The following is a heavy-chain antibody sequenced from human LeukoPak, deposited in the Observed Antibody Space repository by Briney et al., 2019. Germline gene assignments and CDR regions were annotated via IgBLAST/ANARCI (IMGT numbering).Heavy chain of an antibody. V-gene: IGHV3-7*01. CDR2: IKYDGNEE. CDR3: KSGGAAPGSFDY. D-gene: IGHD1-1*01. Sequence: GGSLRLSCAASGFTFSSYWMSWMRQAPGKGLEWVANIKYDGNEEYYVDSVKGRFTISRDNAKNSLYLQLNSLRVEDTAVYYCKSGGAAPGSFDYWGQGTLVXXSS. J-gene: IGHJ4*02. CDR1: GFTFSSYW.